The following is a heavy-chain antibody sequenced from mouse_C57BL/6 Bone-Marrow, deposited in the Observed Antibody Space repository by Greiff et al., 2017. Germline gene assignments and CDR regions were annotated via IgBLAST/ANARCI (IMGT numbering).Heavy chain of an antibody. Sequence: VQLQQSGAELARPGASVKLSCKASGYTFTSYGISWVKQRAGQGLEWIGEIYPRSGNTYYNEKFKGKATLTADKSSSTAYMELRSLTSEDSAVYFCARSGEWLLRDVDYWGQGTTLTFSS. CDR1: GYTFTSYG. J-gene: IGHJ2*01. V-gene: IGHV1-81*01. CDR3: ARSGEWLLRDVDY. D-gene: IGHD2-3*01. CDR2: IYPRSGNT.